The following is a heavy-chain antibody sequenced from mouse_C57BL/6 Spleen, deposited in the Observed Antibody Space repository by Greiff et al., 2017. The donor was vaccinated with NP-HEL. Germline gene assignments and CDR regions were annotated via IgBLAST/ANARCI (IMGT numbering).Heavy chain of an antibody. D-gene: IGHD1-3*01. Sequence: QVQLQQPGAELVKPGASVKLSCKASGYTFTSYWMHWVKQRPGQGLEWIGMIHPNSGSTNYNEKFKSKATLTVDKSSSTAYMQLSSLTSEDSAVYYCARRGDSSWYFDVWGTGTTVTVSS. J-gene: IGHJ1*03. V-gene: IGHV1-64*01. CDR1: GYTFTSYW. CDR2: IHPNSGST. CDR3: ARRGDSSWYFDV.